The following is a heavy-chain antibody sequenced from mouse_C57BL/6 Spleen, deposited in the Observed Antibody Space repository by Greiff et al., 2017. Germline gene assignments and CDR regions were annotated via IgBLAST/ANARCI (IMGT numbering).Heavy chain of an antibody. CDR1: GYTFTSYT. V-gene: IGHV1-4*01. CDR2: INPSSGYT. J-gene: IGHJ3*01. CDR3: ARENYGSSEGWFAY. D-gene: IGHD1-1*01. Sequence: QVQLQQSGAELARPGASVKMSCKASGYTFTSYTMHWVKQRPGQGLEWIGYINPSSGYTKYNQKFKDKATLTAAKSSSTAYMQLSSLTSEDSAVYYCARENYGSSEGWFAYWGQGTLVTVSA.